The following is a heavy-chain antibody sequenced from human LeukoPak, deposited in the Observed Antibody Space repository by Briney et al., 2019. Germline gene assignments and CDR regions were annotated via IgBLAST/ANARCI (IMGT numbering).Heavy chain of an antibody. CDR1: GLTFSSYA. V-gene: IGHV3-23*01. Sequence: GGSLRLSCAASGLTFSSYAMSWVRQAPGKGLEWVSGISGSGDGTYYADSVKGRFTISRDNSMNTLYLQINSLRAEDTAVYYCAKGRSGIVVAGLNYWGQGTLVTVSS. CDR2: ISGSGDGT. D-gene: IGHD6-19*01. J-gene: IGHJ4*02. CDR3: AKGRSGIVVAGLNY.